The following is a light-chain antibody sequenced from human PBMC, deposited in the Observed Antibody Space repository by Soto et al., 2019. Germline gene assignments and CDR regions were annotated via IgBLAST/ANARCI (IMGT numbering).Light chain of an antibody. J-gene: IGKJ1*01. V-gene: IGKV1-5*01. CDR1: QSISSW. CDR3: QQYNSYWT. Sequence: RVSMSPAALSASVGDRVTITCRASQSISSWLAWYQQKPGKAPKLLIYDASSLESGVPSRFSGSGSGTEFTLTISSLQPDDFATYYCQQYNSYWTFGQGTKVDIK. CDR2: DAS.